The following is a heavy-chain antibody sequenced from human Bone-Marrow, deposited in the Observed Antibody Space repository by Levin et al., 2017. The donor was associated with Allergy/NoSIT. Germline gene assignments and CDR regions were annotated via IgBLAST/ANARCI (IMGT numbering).Heavy chain of an antibody. D-gene: IGHD4-17*01. J-gene: IGHJ4*02. Sequence: SVKVSCKAAGYTFTDHYMHWVRQAPGQGLEWMGWVNCNSGDTHYAQKFQDRVTMTRDTSITTAYIEVSSLRFDDTALYFCARNDYGDYVQNFDYWGQGTLVTVSS. CDR1: GYTFTDHY. CDR3: ARNDYGDYVQNFDY. CDR2: VNCNSGDT. V-gene: IGHV1-2*02.